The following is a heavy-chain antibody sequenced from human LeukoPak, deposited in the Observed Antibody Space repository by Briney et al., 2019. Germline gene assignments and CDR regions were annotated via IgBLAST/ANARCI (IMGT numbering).Heavy chain of an antibody. V-gene: IGHV3-11*01. Sequence: GGSLRLSCAASGFTFSDYYMSWIRQAPGKGLEWVSYISSSGSTIYYADSVKGRFTISRDNAKNSLYLQMNSLRAEDTALYYCAKINRGQVAGHVDFWGQGTLVSVSS. J-gene: IGHJ4*02. CDR3: AKINRGQVAGHVDF. CDR1: GFTFSDYY. D-gene: IGHD6-19*01. CDR2: ISSSGSTI.